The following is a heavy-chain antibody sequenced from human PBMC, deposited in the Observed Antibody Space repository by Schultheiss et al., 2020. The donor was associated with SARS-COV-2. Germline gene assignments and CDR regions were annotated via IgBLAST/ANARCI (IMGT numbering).Heavy chain of an antibody. D-gene: IGHD6-6*01. Sequence: SETLSLTCTVYGGSFSGYYWSWIRQPPGKGLEWIGYIYYSGSTNYNPSLKSRVTMSVDTSKNQFSLKLSSVTAADTAVYYCASEYSSSSKGFDYWGQGTLVTVSS. V-gene: IGHV4-59*12. CDR3: ASEYSSSSKGFDY. J-gene: IGHJ4*02. CDR2: IYYSGST. CDR1: GGSFSGYY.